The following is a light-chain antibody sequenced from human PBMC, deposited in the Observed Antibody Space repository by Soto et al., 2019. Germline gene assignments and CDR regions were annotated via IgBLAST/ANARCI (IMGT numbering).Light chain of an antibody. CDR1: QSLLYSSNNKNY. V-gene: IGKV4-1*01. J-gene: IGKJ1*01. CDR2: WAS. Sequence: DIVMTQSPDSLAVSLGESATINCKSSQSLLYSSNNKNYLSWYQQKPGQPPKLLIHWASNREFGVPDRFSGGGSGTDFTLTISSLQTEDVAVYYCQQYYESQWTCGQGTKVEIK. CDR3: QQYYESQWT.